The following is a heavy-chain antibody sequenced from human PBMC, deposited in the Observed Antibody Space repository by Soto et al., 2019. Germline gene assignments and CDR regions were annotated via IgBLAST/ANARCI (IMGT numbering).Heavy chain of an antibody. CDR3: ARGGYSGPNWFDP. CDR1: GYTFTSYG. J-gene: IGHJ5*01. Sequence: ASVKVSCKASGYTFTSYGITWVRQAPGQGLEWMGWISTYNGNTNYAQKLQDRVTMTTDTSTRTVYMELRSLRSDDTAVYYCARGGYSGPNWFDPWGQGTMVTAPQ. V-gene: IGHV1-18*01. D-gene: IGHD5-12*01. CDR2: ISTYNGNT.